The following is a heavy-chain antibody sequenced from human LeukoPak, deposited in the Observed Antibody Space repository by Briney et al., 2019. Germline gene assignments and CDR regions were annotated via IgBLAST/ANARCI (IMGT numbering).Heavy chain of an antibody. CDR1: GFTFSSYA. V-gene: IGHV3-23*01. D-gene: IGHD2-15*01. J-gene: IGHJ5*01. Sequence: GGSLRLSCAASGFTFSSYAMSWVRQAPGKGLEWVSAISGSGGSTYYADSVKGRFTISRDNSKNTLYLQMNSLRAEDTAVYYCAKVVYWSGGSCPDSWGQGTLVTVSS. CDR2: ISGSGGST. CDR3: AKVVYWSGGSCPDS.